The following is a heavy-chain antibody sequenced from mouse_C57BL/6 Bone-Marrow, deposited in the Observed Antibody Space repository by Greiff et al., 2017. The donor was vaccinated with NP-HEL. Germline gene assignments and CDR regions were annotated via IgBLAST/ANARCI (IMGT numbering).Heavy chain of an antibody. Sequence: QVQLQQSGAELVKPGASVKLSCKASGYTFTSYWMQWVKQRPGQGLEWIGEIDPSDSYTNYNQKFKGKATLTVDTSSSTAYMQLSSLTSEDSAVYYCARGGTTVVNYAMDYWGQGTSVTVSS. D-gene: IGHD1-1*01. CDR1: GYTFTSYW. V-gene: IGHV1-50*01. CDR2: IDPSDSYT. CDR3: ARGGTTVVNYAMDY. J-gene: IGHJ4*01.